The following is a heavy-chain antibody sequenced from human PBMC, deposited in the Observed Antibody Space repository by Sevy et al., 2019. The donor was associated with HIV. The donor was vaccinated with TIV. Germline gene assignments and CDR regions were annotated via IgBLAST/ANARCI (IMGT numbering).Heavy chain of an antibody. CDR2: IYSSGST. J-gene: IGHJ4*02. Sequence: SETLSLTCTVSGGSISGYYWSWIRQPAGKGLEWIGRIYSSGSTNYHPSLKSRVTMSVATSKNQVSLKLSSVTAADTAVYYCARTAQFGVVDYWGQGTLVTVSS. CDR1: GGSISGYY. V-gene: IGHV4-4*07. CDR3: ARTAQFGVVDY. D-gene: IGHD3-3*01.